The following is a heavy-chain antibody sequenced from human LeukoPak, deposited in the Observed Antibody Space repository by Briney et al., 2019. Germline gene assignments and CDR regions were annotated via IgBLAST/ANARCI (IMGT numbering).Heavy chain of an antibody. J-gene: IGHJ4*02. D-gene: IGHD6-13*01. V-gene: IGHV3-23*01. Sequence: GGSLRLSCAASGFTFSSYAMSWVRQAPGKGLEWVSAISGSGGSTYYADSVKGRFTISRDNSKNTLFLQMNSLRAEDTAVYYCARGRGSWYGVYFDYWGQGTLVTVSS. CDR1: GFTFSSYA. CDR3: ARGRGSWYGVYFDY. CDR2: ISGSGGST.